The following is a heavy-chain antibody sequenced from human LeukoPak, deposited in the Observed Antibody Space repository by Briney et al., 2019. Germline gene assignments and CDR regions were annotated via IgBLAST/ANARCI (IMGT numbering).Heavy chain of an antibody. J-gene: IGHJ6*02. V-gene: IGHV4-39*01. Sequence: GSLRLSCAASGFTFSSYSMNWIRQPPGKGLEWIGSIYYSGSTYYNPSLKSRVTISVDTSKNQFSLKLSSVTAADTAVYYCARQSITIYYYGMDVWGQGTTVTVSS. CDR2: IYYSGST. CDR3: ARQSITIYYYGMDV. CDR1: GFTFSSYS. D-gene: IGHD3-3*01.